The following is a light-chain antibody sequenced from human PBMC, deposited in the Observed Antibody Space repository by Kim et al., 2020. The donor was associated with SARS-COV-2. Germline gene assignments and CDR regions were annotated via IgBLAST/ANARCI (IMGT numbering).Light chain of an antibody. Sequence: GQMFTISCSGSSSNIGSNTVNWYQQLPGTAPKLLIYSNNQRPSGVPDRFSGSKSGTSASLAISGLQSEDEADYYCAAWDDSLNVVVFGGGTQLTVL. CDR2: SNN. V-gene: IGLV1-44*01. CDR1: SSNIGSNT. J-gene: IGLJ2*01. CDR3: AAWDDSLNVVV.